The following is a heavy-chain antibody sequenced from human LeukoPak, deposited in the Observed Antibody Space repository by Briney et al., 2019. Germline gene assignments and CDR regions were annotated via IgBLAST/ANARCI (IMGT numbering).Heavy chain of an antibody. CDR1: GGSISSGSYY. CDR3: ARKEVGQYYFDY. Sequence: SQTLSLTCTVSGGSISSGSYYWSWIRQPAGKGLEWIGRIYTSGSTNYNPSLKSRVTISVDTSKNQFSLKLSSVTAADTAVYYCARKEVGQYYFDYWGQGTLVTVSS. J-gene: IGHJ4*02. CDR2: IYTSGST. V-gene: IGHV4-61*02. D-gene: IGHD2-2*01.